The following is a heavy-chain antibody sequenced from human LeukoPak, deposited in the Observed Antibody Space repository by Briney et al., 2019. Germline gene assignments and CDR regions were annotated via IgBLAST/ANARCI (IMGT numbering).Heavy chain of an antibody. Sequence: GGSLRLSCAASGFTFSSYAMSWVRQAPGKGLEWVSAISGSGGSTYYADSVKGRFTISRDNSKNTLYLQMNSLRADDTAVYYCAKEGEDSSGWYGPSPPLGNFDYWGQGTLVTVSS. CDR2: ISGSGGST. V-gene: IGHV3-23*01. J-gene: IGHJ4*02. CDR1: GFTFSSYA. D-gene: IGHD6-19*01. CDR3: AKEGEDSSGWYGPSPPLGNFDY.